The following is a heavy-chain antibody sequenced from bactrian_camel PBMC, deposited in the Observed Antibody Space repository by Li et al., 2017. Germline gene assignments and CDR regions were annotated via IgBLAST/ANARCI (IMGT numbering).Heavy chain of an antibody. J-gene: IGHJ4*01. CDR2: ILSDGTET. CDR1: GFTFSSYF. V-gene: IGHV3S6*01. CDR3: TKGMLMGWVSPDY. D-gene: IGHD5*01. Sequence: HVQLVESGGGLVQPGGSLRLSCSGSGFTFSSYFTNWVRQAPGKGLEWVSRILSDGTETSYVDSVKGRFTISRDSAKNTVYLQLNSLTTEDTAMYYCTKGMLMGWVSPDYWGQGTQV.